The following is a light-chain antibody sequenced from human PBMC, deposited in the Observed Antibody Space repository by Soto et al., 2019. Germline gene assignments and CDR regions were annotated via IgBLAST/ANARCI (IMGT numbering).Light chain of an antibody. CDR1: QSVSSY. J-gene: IGKJ1*01. CDR3: QQRSNQWT. CDR2: DAS. V-gene: IGKV3-11*01. Sequence: EILFTQSPATLSLSPGERATLSCRASQSVSSYLAWYQQKPGQAPRLLIYDASNTATGIPARLSVSGSGTDFTLTIRSLEPEDVAVYYCQQRSNQWTFGQGTKVDIK.